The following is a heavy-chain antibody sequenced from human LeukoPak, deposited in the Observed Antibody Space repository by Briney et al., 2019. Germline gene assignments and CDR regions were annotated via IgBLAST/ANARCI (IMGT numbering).Heavy chain of an antibody. CDR1: GGSISSYY. J-gene: IGHJ3*02. CDR3: AATVTTRPNAFDI. D-gene: IGHD4-17*01. CDR2: IYYSGST. V-gene: IGHV4-59*01. Sequence: PSETLSLTCTVSGGSISSYYWSWIRQPPGKGLEWIGYIYYSGSTNYNPSLKSQVTISVDTSKNQFSLKLSSVTAADTAVYYCAATVTTRPNAFDIWGQGTMVTVSS.